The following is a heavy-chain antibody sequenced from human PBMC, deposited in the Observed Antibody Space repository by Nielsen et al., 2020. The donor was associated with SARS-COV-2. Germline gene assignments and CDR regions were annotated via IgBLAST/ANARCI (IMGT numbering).Heavy chain of an antibody. Sequence: SETLSLTCTVSGYSISSGYYWGWIRPPPGKGLEWIGSIYHSGSTYDNPSLKSRVTISVDTSKNQFSLKLTSVTAADTALYYCARVSLWFGDLSGWFETWGQGTLVTVTS. CDR3: ARVSLWFGDLSGWFET. CDR2: IYHSGST. V-gene: IGHV4-38-2*02. J-gene: IGHJ5*02. CDR1: GYSISSGYY. D-gene: IGHD3-10*01.